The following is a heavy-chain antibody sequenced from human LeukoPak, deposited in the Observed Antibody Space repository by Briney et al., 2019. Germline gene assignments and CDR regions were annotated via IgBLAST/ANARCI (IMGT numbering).Heavy chain of an antibody. CDR3: GTDLGTMVREAYYYYGMDV. D-gene: IGHD4/OR15-4a*01. CDR1: GDSVSSNSAA. CDR2: TYYRSTWYK. V-gene: IGHV6-1*01. Sequence: PSQTLSLTCAISGDSVSSNSAAWDWIRQSPSRGLEGLGRTYYRSTWYKDYAVSVKSRITNNPDTSKNQFSLQLNSVAPEDTAVYCCGTDLGTMVREAYYYYGMDVWGQGATGT. J-gene: IGHJ6*02.